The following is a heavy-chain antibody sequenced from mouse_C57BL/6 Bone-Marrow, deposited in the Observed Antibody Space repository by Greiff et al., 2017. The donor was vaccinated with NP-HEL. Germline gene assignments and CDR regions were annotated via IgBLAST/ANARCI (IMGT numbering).Heavy chain of an antibody. J-gene: IGHJ3*01. V-gene: IGHV1-18*01. D-gene: IGHD2-3*01. CDR3: ARPGGYYCWFAY. CDR1: GYTFTDYN. CDR2: INPNNGGT. Sequence: EVQLQQSGPELVKPGASVKIPCKASGYTFTDYNMDWVKQSHGKSLEWIGDINPNNGGTIYNQKFKGKATLTVDKSSSTAYMELRSLTSEDTAVYYCARPGGYYCWFAYWGQGTLVTVSA.